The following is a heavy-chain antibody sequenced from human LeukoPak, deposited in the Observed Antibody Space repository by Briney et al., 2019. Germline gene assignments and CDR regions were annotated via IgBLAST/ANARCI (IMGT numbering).Heavy chain of an antibody. J-gene: IGHJ4*02. CDR3: ARGTICTNGVCYTRFDY. D-gene: IGHD2-8*01. V-gene: IGHV4-39*01. CDR2: IYYSGST. CDR1: GGSISSSSYY. Sequence: SETLSLTCTVSGGSISSSSYYWGWIRQPPGKGLEWIGSIYYSGSTYYNPSLKSRVTISADTSKNQFSLKLSSVTAADTAVYYCARGTICTNGVCYTRFDYWGQGTLVTVSS.